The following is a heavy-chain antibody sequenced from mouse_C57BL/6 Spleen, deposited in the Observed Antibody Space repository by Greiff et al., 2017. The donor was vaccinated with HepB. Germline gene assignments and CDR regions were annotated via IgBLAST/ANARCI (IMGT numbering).Heavy chain of an antibody. Sequence: VQLQQSGPELVKPGASVKIPCKASGYTFTDYNMDWVKQSHGKSLEWIGDINPNNGGTIYNQKFKGKATLTVDKSSSTAYMELRSLTSEDTAVYYCARCDYDPYAMDYWGQGTSVTVSS. CDR2: INPNNGGT. J-gene: IGHJ4*01. CDR3: ARCDYDPYAMDY. D-gene: IGHD2-4*01. V-gene: IGHV1-18*01. CDR1: GYTFTDYN.